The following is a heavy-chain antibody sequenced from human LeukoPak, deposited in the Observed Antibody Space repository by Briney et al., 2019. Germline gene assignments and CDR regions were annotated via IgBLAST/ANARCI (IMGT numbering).Heavy chain of an antibody. V-gene: IGHV3-74*01. CDR1: GFTFSNYW. CDR3: GRGNYYGVDI. Sequence: GGSLRLSCAASGFTFSNYWMHWVRQAPGKGLVWVSRTNSDGSTTSHADSVKGRFTISRDNAKNTLFLQLNSLRVEDTAVYYCGRGNYYGVDIWGQGTTVTVSS. CDR2: TNSDGSTT. J-gene: IGHJ6*02.